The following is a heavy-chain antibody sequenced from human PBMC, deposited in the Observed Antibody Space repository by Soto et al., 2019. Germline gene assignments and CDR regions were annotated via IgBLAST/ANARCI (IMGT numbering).Heavy chain of an antibody. CDR3: ARSSSGWYPPYYYYYGMDV. CDR1: GFTFSSYG. J-gene: IGHJ6*02. V-gene: IGHV3-33*01. Sequence: QVQLVESGGGVVQPGRSLRLSCAASGFTFSSYGMHWVRQAPGKGLEWVAVIWYDGSNKYYADSVKGRFTISRDNSMHPLYLQMNSLRAEDTAAYYCARSSSGWYPPYYYYYGMDVWGQGTTVTVSS. D-gene: IGHD6-19*01. CDR2: IWYDGSNK.